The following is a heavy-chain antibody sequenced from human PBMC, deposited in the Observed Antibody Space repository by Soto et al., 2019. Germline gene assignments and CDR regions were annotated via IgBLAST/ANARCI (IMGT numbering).Heavy chain of an antibody. J-gene: IGHJ4*02. Sequence: TLSLTCTVSGGSISSSSYYWGWIRQPPGKGLEWIGSIYYSGSTYYADSVKGRFTISRDNSKNTLYLQMNSLRAEDTAVYYCAKFSPHYSPYFDYWGQGTLVTVSS. CDR2: IYYSGST. D-gene: IGHD4-4*01. CDR3: AKFSPHYSPYFDY. CDR1: GGSISSSSYY. V-gene: IGHV4-39*07.